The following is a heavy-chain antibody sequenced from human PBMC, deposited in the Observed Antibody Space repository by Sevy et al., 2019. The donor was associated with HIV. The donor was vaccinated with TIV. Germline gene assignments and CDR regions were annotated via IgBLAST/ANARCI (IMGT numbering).Heavy chain of an antibody. CDR2: INYSGST. Sequence: SETLSLTCTVSGGSISSGDYYWSWIRQPPGKGLEWIGYINYSGSTYYNPSLKSRVTISVDTSKNQFSLKLSSVTAADTAVYYCARTRGGTRGAYYYYGMDVWGQGTTVTVSS. D-gene: IGHD3-10*01. CDR3: ARTRGGTRGAYYYYGMDV. V-gene: IGHV4-30-4*01. CDR1: GGSISSGDYY. J-gene: IGHJ6*02.